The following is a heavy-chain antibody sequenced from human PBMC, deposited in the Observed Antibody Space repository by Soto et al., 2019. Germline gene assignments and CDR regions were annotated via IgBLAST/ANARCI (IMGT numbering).Heavy chain of an antibody. CDR3: ASPSYGSGSYY. V-gene: IGHV1-3*01. Sequence: QVQLVQSGAEVKKPGASVKVSCKASGYTFSNYLLHWVRQAPGQGLEWMGWINAGNGNTKYSQKFQGRVTFTRDTAARTAYIELSSLSCEDTAVYYCASPSYGSGSYYWGQGTLVIVSS. CDR1: GYTFSNYL. D-gene: IGHD3-10*01. CDR2: INAGNGNT. J-gene: IGHJ4*02.